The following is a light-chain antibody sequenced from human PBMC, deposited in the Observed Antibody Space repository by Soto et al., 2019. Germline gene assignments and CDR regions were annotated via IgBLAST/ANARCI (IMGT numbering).Light chain of an antibody. V-gene: IGKV3-11*01. CDR2: DAY. J-gene: IGKJ1*01. CDR1: QSFRGL. CDR3: QQYGSSPWT. Sequence: VLTQSPATLSLSPGERATLSCRASQSFRGLLAWYQQKPGQAPRLLIYDAYNRATGVPDRLSGSGSGTDFTLTISRLEPEDFAMYYCQQYGSSPWTFGQGTKVDIK.